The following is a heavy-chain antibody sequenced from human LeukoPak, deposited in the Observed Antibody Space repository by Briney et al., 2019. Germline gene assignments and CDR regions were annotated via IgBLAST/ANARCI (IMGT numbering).Heavy chain of an antibody. D-gene: IGHD6-19*01. CDR1: GFTFSSYW. V-gene: IGHV3-7*01. CDR3: ARDPEGIAVAEGDY. CDR2: IKQDGSEK. Sequence: GSLRLSCAASGFTFSSYWMSWVRQAPGKGLEWVANIKQDGSEKYYVDSVKGRFTISRDNAKNSLYLQMNSLRAEDTAVYYCARDPEGIAVAEGDYWGQGTLVTVSS. J-gene: IGHJ4*02.